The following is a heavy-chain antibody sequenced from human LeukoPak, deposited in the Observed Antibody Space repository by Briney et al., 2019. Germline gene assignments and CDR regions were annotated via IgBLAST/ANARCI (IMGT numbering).Heavy chain of an antibody. D-gene: IGHD2-15*01. CDR3: AGTWSFDY. CDR1: GVTFSNDW. Sequence: GGSLRLSCAVSGVTFSNDWMHWVRQAPGKGLLWVSRISGGGTTTNYADSVKGSFTISRDNAKNMLYLQMDSLRAEDTAVYYCAGTWSFDYWGQGPLVTVSS. V-gene: IGHV3-74*01. CDR2: ISGGGTTT. J-gene: IGHJ4*02.